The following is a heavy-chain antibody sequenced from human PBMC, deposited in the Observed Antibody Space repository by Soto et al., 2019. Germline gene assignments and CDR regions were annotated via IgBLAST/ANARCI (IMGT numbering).Heavy chain of an antibody. CDR3: AAGSVNCISTSCYYYYYYYGMDV. CDR1: GFTFTSSA. V-gene: IGHV1-58*01. J-gene: IGHJ6*02. CDR2: IVVGSGNT. Sequence: GASVKVSCKASGFTFTSSAVQWVRQARGQRLEWIGWIVVGSGNTNYAQKFQERVTITRDMSTSTAYMELSSLRSEDTAVYYCAAGSVNCISTSCYYYYYYYGMDVWGQGTTVTVSS. D-gene: IGHD2-2*01.